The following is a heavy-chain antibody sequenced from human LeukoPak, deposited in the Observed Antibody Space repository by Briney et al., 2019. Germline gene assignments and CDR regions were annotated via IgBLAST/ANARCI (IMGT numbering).Heavy chain of an antibody. V-gene: IGHV1-18*01. CDR3: ARDTRIAARPITDY. D-gene: IGHD6-6*01. J-gene: IGHJ4*02. CDR1: GYTFTSYG. Sequence: ASVKVSCKASGYTFTSYGISWVRQAPGQGLEWMGWISAYNGNTNYAQKLQGRVTMTTDTSTSTAYMELRSLRSDDTAVYYCARDTRIAARPITDYWGQGTLVTVSS. CDR2: ISAYNGNT.